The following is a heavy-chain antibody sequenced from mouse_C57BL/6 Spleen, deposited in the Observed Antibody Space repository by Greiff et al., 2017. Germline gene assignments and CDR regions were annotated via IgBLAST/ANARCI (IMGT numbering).Heavy chain of an antibody. CDR2: ISDGGSYT. Sequence: EVNVVESGGGLVKPGGSLKLSCAASGFTFSSYAMSWVRQTPEKRLEWVATISDGGSYTYYPDNVKGRFTISRDNAKNNLYLQMSHLKSEDTAMYYCARDLLWQPWYFDVWGTGTTVTVSS. V-gene: IGHV5-4*01. CDR1: GFTFSSYA. J-gene: IGHJ1*03. CDR3: ARDLLWQPWYFDV. D-gene: IGHD2-1*01.